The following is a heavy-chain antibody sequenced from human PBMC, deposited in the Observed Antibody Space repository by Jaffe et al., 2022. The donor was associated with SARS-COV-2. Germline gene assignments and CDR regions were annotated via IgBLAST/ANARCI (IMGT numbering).Heavy chain of an antibody. J-gene: IGHJ1*01. Sequence: EVQLVESGGGLVKPGGSLRLSCAASGFTFSSYSMNWVRQAPGKGLEWVSSISSSSSYIYYADSVKGRFTISRDNAKNSLYLQMNSLRAEDTAVYYCARTDYPITGIVVVIEYFQHWGQGTLVTVSS. CDR2: ISSSSSYI. V-gene: IGHV3-21*01. CDR1: GFTFSSYS. D-gene: IGHD3-22*01. CDR3: ARTDYPITGIVVVIEYFQH.